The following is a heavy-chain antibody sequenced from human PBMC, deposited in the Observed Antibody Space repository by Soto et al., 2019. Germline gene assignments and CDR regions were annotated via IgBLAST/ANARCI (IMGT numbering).Heavy chain of an antibody. CDR3: ARGDVGKFGTVAGTGGWFDP. CDR1: GGSFSGYY. Sequence: SETLSLTCAVYGGSFSGYYWSWIRQPPGKGLEWIGEINHSGSTNYNPSLKSRVTISVDTSKNQFSLKLSSVTAADTAVYYCARGDVGKFGTVAGTGGWFDPWGQGTLVTVSS. V-gene: IGHV4-34*01. CDR2: INHSGST. D-gene: IGHD1-1*01. J-gene: IGHJ5*02.